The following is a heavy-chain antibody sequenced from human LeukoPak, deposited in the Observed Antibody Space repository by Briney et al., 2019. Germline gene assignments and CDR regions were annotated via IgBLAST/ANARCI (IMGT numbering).Heavy chain of an antibody. CDR3: ARDQHSSSWTPWGYYYGMDV. J-gene: IGHJ6*02. Sequence: PGGSLRLSCAASGFTFSSYWMSWVRQAPGKGLEWVANIKQDGSEKYYVDSVKGRFTISRDNAKNSLYLQMNSLRAEDTAVYYCARDQHSSSWTPWGYYYGMDVWGQGTTVTVSS. CDR1: GFTFSSYW. D-gene: IGHD6-13*01. CDR2: IKQDGSEK. V-gene: IGHV3-7*01.